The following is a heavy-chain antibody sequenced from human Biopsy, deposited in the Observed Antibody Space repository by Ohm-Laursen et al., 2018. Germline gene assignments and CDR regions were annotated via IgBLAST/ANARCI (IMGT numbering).Heavy chain of an antibody. V-gene: IGHV4-4*07. CDR2: IYTSGIT. D-gene: IGHD1-14*01. J-gene: IGHJ5*02. CDR1: GGSLSSYS. Sequence: TLCLTCTVSGGSLSSYSWSWIRQPAGKGLEWIGQIYTSGITNYNPSLKSRVTMSVDTSKNKFSLRVSSVTAADTAVYYCARDRDRRGWFDPWGQGTLVTVSS. CDR3: ARDRDRRGWFDP.